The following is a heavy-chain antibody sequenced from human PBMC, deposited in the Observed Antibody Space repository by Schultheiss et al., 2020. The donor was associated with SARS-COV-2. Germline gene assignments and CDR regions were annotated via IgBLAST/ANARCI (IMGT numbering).Heavy chain of an antibody. V-gene: IGHV4-4*02. Sequence: GSLRLSCAVSGGSISSSNWWSWVRQPPGKGLEWIGEIYHSGSTNYNPSLKSRVTISVDKSKNQFSLKLSSVTAADTAVYYCARDGYCGGDCNREGGLDYWGQGTLVTVSS. CDR2: IYHSGST. D-gene: IGHD2-21*02. CDR1: GGSISSSNW. CDR3: ARDGYCGGDCNREGGLDY. J-gene: IGHJ4*02.